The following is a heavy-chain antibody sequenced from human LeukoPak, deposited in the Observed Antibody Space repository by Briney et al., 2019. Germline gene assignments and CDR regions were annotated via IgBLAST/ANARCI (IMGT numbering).Heavy chain of an antibody. D-gene: IGHD3-10*01. Sequence: GGSLRLSCAASGFTFSSYEMNWVRQAPGKGLEWVSYISSSGSTIYYADSVKGRFTISRDNAKNSLYLQMNSLRAEDTAVYYCARDSMVPEPNYYYYYYMDVWGKGTTVTVPS. CDR1: GFTFSSYE. J-gene: IGHJ6*03. V-gene: IGHV3-48*03. CDR2: ISSSGSTI. CDR3: ARDSMVPEPNYYYYYYMDV.